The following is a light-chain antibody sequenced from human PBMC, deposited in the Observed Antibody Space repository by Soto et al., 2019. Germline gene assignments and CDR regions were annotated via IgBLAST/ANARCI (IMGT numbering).Light chain of an antibody. Sequence: DIQMTQSPSSLSASVGDRVAITCRASQSISSYLNWYQQKPGEAPKLLIYAASGLPSGVPSRFSGSGSGTDFTLTISSLQPEDFATYYCQQANSFPLTFGGGTKVEIK. CDR2: AAS. CDR3: QQANSFPLT. J-gene: IGKJ4*01. V-gene: IGKV1-12*01. CDR1: QSISSY.